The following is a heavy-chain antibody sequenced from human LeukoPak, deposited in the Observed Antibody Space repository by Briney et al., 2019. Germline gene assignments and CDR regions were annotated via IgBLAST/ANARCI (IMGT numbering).Heavy chain of an antibody. J-gene: IGHJ4*02. CDR3: TRGELFDY. CDR1: GGSISSYY. D-gene: IGHD1-7*01. Sequence: SETLSPTCTVSGGSISSYYWSWIRQPPGKGLEWIGYIYYSGSTNYNPSLKSRVTISVDTSKNQFSLKLSSVTAADTAVYYCTRGELFDYWGQGTLVTVSS. CDR2: IYYSGST. V-gene: IGHV4-59*01.